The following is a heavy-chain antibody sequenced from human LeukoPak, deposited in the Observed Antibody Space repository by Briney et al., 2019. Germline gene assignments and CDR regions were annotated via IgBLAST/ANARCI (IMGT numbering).Heavy chain of an antibody. CDR2: ISGSGGST. D-gene: IGHD6-19*01. CDR1: GFTFSSYA. V-gene: IGHV3-23*01. CDR3: AKGRGRLVLILSDYMDV. Sequence: GGSLRLSCAASGFTFSSYAMSWVRQAPGKGLEWVSAISGSGGSTYYADSVKGRFTISRDNSKNTLYLQMNSLRAEDTAVYYCAKGRGRLVLILSDYMDVWGKGNTVTVSS. J-gene: IGHJ6*03.